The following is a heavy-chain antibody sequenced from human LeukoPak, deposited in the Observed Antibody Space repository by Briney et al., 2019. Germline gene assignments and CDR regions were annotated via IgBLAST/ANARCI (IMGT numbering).Heavy chain of an antibody. CDR3: AKDSDLHCSGGSCTNFDY. J-gene: IGHJ4*02. D-gene: IGHD2-15*01. CDR1: GLTFSSYS. V-gene: IGHV3-21*01. Sequence: PGGSLRLSCTASGLTFSSYSMNWVRQAPGKGLEWVSSISSSSSYIYQTDSVKGRFTISRDNAKNSLYLQMNSLRAEDTAVYYCAKDSDLHCSGGSCTNFDYWGQGTLVTVSS. CDR2: ISSSSSYI.